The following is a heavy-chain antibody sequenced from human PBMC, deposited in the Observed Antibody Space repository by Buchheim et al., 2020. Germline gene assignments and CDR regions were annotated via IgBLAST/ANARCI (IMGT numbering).Heavy chain of an antibody. CDR2: ISNDGSNK. CDR3: AKDLRYCTNGVCLSGGMDV. D-gene: IGHD2-8*01. CDR1: GFTFSSYG. Sequence: QVQLVESGGGVVQPGRSLRLSCAASGFTFSSYGMHWVRQAPGKGLEWVAVISNDGSNKYYADSVKGRFTISRDNSKNTLYLQMNSLRAEDTAVYYCAKDLRYCTNGVCLSGGMDVWGQGTT. J-gene: IGHJ6*02. V-gene: IGHV3-30*18.